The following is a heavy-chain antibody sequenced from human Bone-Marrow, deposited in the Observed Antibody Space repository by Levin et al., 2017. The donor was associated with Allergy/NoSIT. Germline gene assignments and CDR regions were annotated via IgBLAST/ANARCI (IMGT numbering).Heavy chain of an antibody. Sequence: PGGSLRLSCTVSGFTFGDYGMSWFRQAPGKGLEWVAFIRSKPYGGTTQYAASVKGRFTISRDESKSIASLQMNSLNTEDTAVYFCSRNSDKFGNSGYQDYWGQGTLVTVSS. V-gene: IGHV3-49*03. CDR1: GFTFGDYG. CDR3: SRNSDKFGNSGYQDY. CDR2: IRSKPYGGTT. D-gene: IGHD5-12*01. J-gene: IGHJ4*02.